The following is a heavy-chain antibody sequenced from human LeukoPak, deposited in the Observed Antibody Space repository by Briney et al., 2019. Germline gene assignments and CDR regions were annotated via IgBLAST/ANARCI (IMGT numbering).Heavy chain of an antibody. J-gene: IGHJ3*02. V-gene: IGHV3-30*02. CDR3: AKSSSGGWYLLGDAFDI. CDR2: IWYDGSNK. D-gene: IGHD6-19*01. Sequence: GGSLRLSCAASGFTFSSYGMHWVRQAPGKGLEWVAVIWYDGSNKYYADSVKGRFTISRDNSKNTLYLQMNSLRAEDTAVYYCAKSSSGGWYLLGDAFDIWGQGTMVTVSS. CDR1: GFTFSSYG.